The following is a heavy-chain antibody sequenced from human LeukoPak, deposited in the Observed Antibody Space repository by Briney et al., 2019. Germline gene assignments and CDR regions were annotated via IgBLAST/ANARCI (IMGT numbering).Heavy chain of an antibody. CDR2: MNQDGSEK. D-gene: IGHD6-13*01. J-gene: IGHJ5*02. CDR3: TRDRDSSSWWDH. CDR1: GFSFSSYR. Sequence: PGGSLILSCAASGFSFSSYRMTWVRQAPGKGLEWVANMNQDGSEKNYVDSVKGRFTISRDNAKNSLYLQMNSLRVEDTAVYNCTRDRDSSSWWDHWGQGTLVTVSS. V-gene: IGHV3-7*01.